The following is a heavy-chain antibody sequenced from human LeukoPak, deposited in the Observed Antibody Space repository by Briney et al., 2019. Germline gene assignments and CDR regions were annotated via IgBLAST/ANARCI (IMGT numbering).Heavy chain of an antibody. CDR2: ISGSGGST. Sequence: GGSLRLSCAASGFTFSSYAMSWVRQAPGKGLEWVSAISGSGGSTYYADSVEGRFTISRDNSKNTLYLQMNSLRAEDTAVYYCAKDVYYYDSSGYSDYWGQGTLVTVSS. CDR1: GFTFSSYA. J-gene: IGHJ4*02. D-gene: IGHD3-22*01. V-gene: IGHV3-23*01. CDR3: AKDVYYYDSSGYSDY.